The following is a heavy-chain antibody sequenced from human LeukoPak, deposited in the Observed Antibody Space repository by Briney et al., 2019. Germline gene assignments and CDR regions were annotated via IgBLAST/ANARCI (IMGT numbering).Heavy chain of an antibody. J-gene: IGHJ4*02. CDR2: INTDGSTT. CDR1: GFNFRAYW. D-gene: IGHD3-10*01. Sequence: GGSLRLSCTTSGFNFRAYWMAWVRQAPGKGLEWVANINTDGSTTNYVESVRGRFTISRDNTRNSLSLQMNNLRDEDTAVYYCARNRGGQQFDCWGQGTLLTVSS. V-gene: IGHV3-7*01. CDR3: ARNRGGQQFDC.